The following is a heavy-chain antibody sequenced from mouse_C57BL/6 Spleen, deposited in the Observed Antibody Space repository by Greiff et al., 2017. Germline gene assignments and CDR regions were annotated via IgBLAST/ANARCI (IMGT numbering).Heavy chain of an antibody. V-gene: IGHV14-2*01. CDR2: IDPEDGDT. J-gene: IGHJ1*03. CDR3: ARGYGSSDRYFDV. CDR1: GFNIKDYY. Sequence: VQLQQSGAELVKPGASVKLSCTASGFNIKDYYMHWVKQRTEQGLEWIGRIDPEDGDTKYAPKFQGKATLTADTSSNTAYLQLSSLTSEDTAVYYCARGYGSSDRYFDVWGTGTTVTVSS. D-gene: IGHD1-1*01.